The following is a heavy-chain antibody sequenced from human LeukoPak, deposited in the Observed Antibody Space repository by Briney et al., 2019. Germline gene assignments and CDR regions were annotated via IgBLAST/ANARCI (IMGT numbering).Heavy chain of an antibody. D-gene: IGHD6-19*01. V-gene: IGHV1-24*01. Sequence: ASVKVSCKVSGYTLTELSMHWVRQAPGKGLEWMGGFDPEDGETIYAQKLQGRVTMTTDTSTSTAYMELRSLRSDDTAVYYCARWTRGVAADYWGQGTLVTVSS. CDR1: GYTLTELS. CDR2: FDPEDGET. CDR3: ARWTRGVAADY. J-gene: IGHJ4*02.